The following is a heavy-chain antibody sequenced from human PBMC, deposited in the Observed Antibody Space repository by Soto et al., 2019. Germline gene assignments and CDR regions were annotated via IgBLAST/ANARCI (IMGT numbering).Heavy chain of an antibody. Sequence: SEPLSLTSTVSDYSMTFSYLSWIPYLPGRGLKWVGYIYYSGSTSYNPSLRRRVIMSVDTSKRQFSLQLKSVTAADTAIYYCARTVLGPDILADQFVDYYYYMDVWGQGTTVT. D-gene: IGHD3-9*01. J-gene: IGHJ6*03. V-gene: IGHV4-59*08. CDR2: IYYSGST. CDR1: DYSMTFSY. CDR3: ARTVLGPDILADQFVDYYYYMDV.